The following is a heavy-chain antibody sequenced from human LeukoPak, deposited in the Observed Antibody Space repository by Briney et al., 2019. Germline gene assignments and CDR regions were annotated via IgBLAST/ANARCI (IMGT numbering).Heavy chain of an antibody. D-gene: IGHD6-19*01. CDR3: ARAPIAVAAIFFDY. Sequence: SETLSLTCTVSGYSISSGYYWGWIRQPPGKGLEWIGSIYHSGSTYYNPSLKSRVTISVDTSKNQFSLKLSSVTAGDTAVYYCARAPIAVAAIFFDYWGQGTLVTVSS. V-gene: IGHV4-38-2*02. CDR2: IYHSGST. CDR1: GYSISSGYY. J-gene: IGHJ4*02.